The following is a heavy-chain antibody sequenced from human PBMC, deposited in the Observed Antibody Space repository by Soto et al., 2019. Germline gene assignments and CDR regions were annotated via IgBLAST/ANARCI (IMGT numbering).Heavy chain of an antibody. Sequence: SLILSCTXSGFTFGDYAMSWVRQAPGKGLEWVGFIRSKAYGGTTEYAASVKGRFTISRDDSKSIAYLQMNSLKTEDTAVYYCTREYEYYDSSGFFDYWGQGTLVTVSS. CDR2: IRSKAYGGTT. CDR3: TREYEYYDSSGFFDY. CDR1: GFTFGDYA. D-gene: IGHD3-22*01. V-gene: IGHV3-49*04. J-gene: IGHJ4*02.